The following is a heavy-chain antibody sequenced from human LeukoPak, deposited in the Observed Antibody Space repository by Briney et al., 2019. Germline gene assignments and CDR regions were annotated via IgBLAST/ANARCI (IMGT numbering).Heavy chain of an antibody. CDR1: GFIFTNYG. J-gene: IGHJ4*02. V-gene: IGHV3-33*06. Sequence: GGSLRLSCAASGFIFTNYGMHWVRQAPGKGLEWVAVTWYDETNKYYADSVKGRFTISKDVSKNTLYLQMNGLRAEDTAVYYCAKSYNGYESKPDYWGQGTLVTVSS. CDR3: AKSYNGYESKPDY. D-gene: IGHD5-12*01. CDR2: TWYDETNK.